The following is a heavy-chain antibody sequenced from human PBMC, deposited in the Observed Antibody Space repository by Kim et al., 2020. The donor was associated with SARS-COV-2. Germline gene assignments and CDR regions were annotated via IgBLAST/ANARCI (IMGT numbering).Heavy chain of an antibody. V-gene: IGHV3-30*18. CDR1: GFTFSSYG. Sequence: GGSLRLSCAASGFTFSSYGMHWVRQAPGKGLEWVAVISYDGSNKYYADSVKGRFTISRDNSKNTLYLQMNSLRAEDTAVYYCAKEACSSTSCYTGAFDPWGQGTLVTVSS. CDR3: AKEACSSTSCYTGAFDP. D-gene: IGHD2-2*02. J-gene: IGHJ5*02. CDR2: ISYDGSNK.